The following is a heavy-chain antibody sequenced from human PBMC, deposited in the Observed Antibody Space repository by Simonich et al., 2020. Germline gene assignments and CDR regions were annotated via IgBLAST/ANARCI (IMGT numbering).Heavy chain of an antibody. D-gene: IGHD1-1*01. CDR2: ISAYNGNT. J-gene: IGHJ3*02. CDR1: VYTFTSYG. V-gene: IGHV1-18*01. Sequence: QVQLVQSVAEVKKPGASLKVSCKASVYTFTSYGISWVGQAPGQGLEWMGWISAYNGNTNDSHKLQGRVTMTTDTSTSTAYMELRSLRSDDTAVYYCARSTTGTTAFDIWGQGTMVTVSS. CDR3: ARSTTGTTAFDI.